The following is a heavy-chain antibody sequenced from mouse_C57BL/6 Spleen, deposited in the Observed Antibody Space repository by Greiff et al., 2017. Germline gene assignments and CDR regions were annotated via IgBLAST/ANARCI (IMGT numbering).Heavy chain of an antibody. V-gene: IGHV1-82*01. CDR1: GYAFSSSW. CDR3: AVDSSGYVLDY. Sequence: VKLQESGPELVKPGASVKISCKASGYAFSSSWMNWVKQRPGKGLEWIGRIYPGDGDTNYNGKFKGKATLTADKSSSTAYMQLSSLTSEDSAVYFCAVDSSGYVLDYWGQGTTLTVSS. J-gene: IGHJ2*01. CDR2: IYPGDGDT. D-gene: IGHD3-2*02.